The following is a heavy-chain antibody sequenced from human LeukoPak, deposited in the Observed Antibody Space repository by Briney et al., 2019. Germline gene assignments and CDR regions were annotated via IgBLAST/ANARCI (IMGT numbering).Heavy chain of an antibody. V-gene: IGHV1-8*01. J-gene: IGHJ5*02. D-gene: IGHD3-22*01. CDR3: ARCPDYYDSSGYYYGDTWFDR. CDR1: GYTFTSYD. CDR2: MNPNSGNT. Sequence: ASVKVSCKASGYTFTSYDINWVRQATGQGLEWMGWMNPNSGNTGYAQKFQGRVTMTRNTSISTAYMELSSLRSEDTAVYYCARCPDYYDSSGYYYGDTWFDRWGQGTLVTVSS.